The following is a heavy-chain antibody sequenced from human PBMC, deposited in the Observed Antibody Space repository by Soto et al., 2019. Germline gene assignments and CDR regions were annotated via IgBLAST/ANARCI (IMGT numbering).Heavy chain of an antibody. Sequence: TLSLTCIVSGAAIISGGFYFICVRQHPWKGLEWIGFFYDTGNTYYDASLKSRLTISVDRSNNQFSLKLASVTAADTAVYYCARGPRQLGGSFYYGMDVWGQGTTVTVSS. CDR1: GAAIISGGFY. D-gene: IGHD1-1*01. CDR2: FYDTGNT. CDR3: ARGPRQLGGSFYYGMDV. J-gene: IGHJ6*02. V-gene: IGHV4-31*03.